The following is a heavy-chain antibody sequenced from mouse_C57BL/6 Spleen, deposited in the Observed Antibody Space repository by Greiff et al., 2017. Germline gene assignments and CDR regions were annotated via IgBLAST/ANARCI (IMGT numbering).Heavy chain of an antibody. J-gene: IGHJ2*01. D-gene: IGHD4-1*01. Sequence: VQLKQPGAELVKPGASVKLSCKASGYTFTSYWMQWVKQRPGQGLEWIGEIDPSDSYTNYNQKFKGKATLTVDTSSSTAYMQLSSLTSEDSAVYYCARSNAPYFDYWGQGTTLTVSS. CDR2: IDPSDSYT. V-gene: IGHV1-50*01. CDR3: ARSNAPYFDY. CDR1: GYTFTSYW.